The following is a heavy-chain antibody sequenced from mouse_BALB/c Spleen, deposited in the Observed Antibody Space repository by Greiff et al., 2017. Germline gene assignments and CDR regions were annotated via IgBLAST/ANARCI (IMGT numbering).Heavy chain of an antibody. J-gene: IGHJ4*01. Sequence: VKVVESGPDLVAPSQSLSITCTVSGFSLTSYGVHWVRQPPGKGLEWLVVIWSDGSTTYNSALKSRLSISKDNSKSQVFLKMNSLQTDDTAMYYCARHGRLPYAMDYWGQGTSVTVSS. D-gene: IGHD1-2*01. V-gene: IGHV2-6-2*01. CDR2: IWSDGST. CDR1: GFSLTSYG. CDR3: ARHGRLPYAMDY.